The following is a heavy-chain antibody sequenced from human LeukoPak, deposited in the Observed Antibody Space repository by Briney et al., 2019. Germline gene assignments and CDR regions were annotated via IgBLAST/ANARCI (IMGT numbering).Heavy chain of an antibody. CDR3: AKDHEWELLGVLAY. CDR1: GFTFDDYA. V-gene: IGHV3-9*01. CDR2: ISWNSGSI. Sequence: GGSLRLSCAASGFTFDDYAMHWVRQAPGKGLEWVSGISWNSGSIGYADSVKGRFTISRDNAKNSLYLQTNSLRAEDTALYYCAKDHEWELLGVLAYWGQGTLVTVSS. J-gene: IGHJ4*02. D-gene: IGHD1-26*01.